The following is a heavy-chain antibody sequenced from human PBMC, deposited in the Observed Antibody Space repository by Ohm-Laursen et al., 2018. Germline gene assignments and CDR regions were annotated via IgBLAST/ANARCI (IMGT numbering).Heavy chain of an antibody. D-gene: IGHD6-19*01. Sequence: SLRLSCAASGFTFDDYGMHWVRQAPGKGLEWVSGISWNSGSIGYADSVKGRFTISRDNAKNSLYLQMNSLRAEDTALYYCAKDGSGWYYFDYWGQGTLVTVSS. V-gene: IGHV3-9*01. CDR1: GFTFDDYG. CDR2: ISWNSGSI. J-gene: IGHJ4*02. CDR3: AKDGSGWYYFDY.